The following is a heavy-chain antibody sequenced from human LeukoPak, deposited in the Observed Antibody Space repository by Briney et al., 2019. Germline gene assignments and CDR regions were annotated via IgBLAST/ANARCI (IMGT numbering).Heavy chain of an antibody. CDR1: GFTFSSYW. CDR2: INSDGSST. CDR3: ARAGSSCPDY. Sequence: PGGSLRLSCAASGFTFSSYWMHWVRQAPGKGLVWFSRINSDGSSTSYADSVKGRFTISRDNAKNTLYLQMNSLRAEGTAVYYCARAGSSCPDYWGQGTLVTVSS. D-gene: IGHD6-13*01. J-gene: IGHJ4*02. V-gene: IGHV3-74*01.